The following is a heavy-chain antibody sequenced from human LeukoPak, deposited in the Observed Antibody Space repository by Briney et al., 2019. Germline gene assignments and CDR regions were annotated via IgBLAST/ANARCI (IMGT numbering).Heavy chain of an antibody. D-gene: IGHD3-22*01. Sequence: GGSLRLSCAASGFTFSGSAMHWVRQASGKGLEWVGRIRSKANSYATAYAASVKGRFTISRDDSKNTAYLQMNSLKTEDTAVYYCTRAYYYDSSRTPLNYWGQGTLVTVSS. V-gene: IGHV3-73*01. CDR1: GFTFSGSA. J-gene: IGHJ4*02. CDR3: TRAYYYDSSRTPLNY. CDR2: IRSKANSYAT.